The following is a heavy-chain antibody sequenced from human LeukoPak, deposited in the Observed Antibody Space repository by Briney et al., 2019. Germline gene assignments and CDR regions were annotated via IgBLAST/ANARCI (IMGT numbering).Heavy chain of an antibody. D-gene: IGHD2-21*01. Sequence: GGSLRLSCAASGFTFSSYGMHWVRQAPGKGLEWVAVISYDGSNTYYADSVKGRFTISRDNSKNMLYLQMNSLRVEDTAVYFCAKRPISGDDKSFDYWGQGLLVTVSS. CDR3: AKRPISGDDKSFDY. CDR1: GFTFSSYG. CDR2: ISYDGSNT. V-gene: IGHV3-30*18. J-gene: IGHJ4*02.